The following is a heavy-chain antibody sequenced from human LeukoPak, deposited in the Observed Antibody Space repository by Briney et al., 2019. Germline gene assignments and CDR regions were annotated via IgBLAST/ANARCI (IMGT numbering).Heavy chain of an antibody. Sequence: PSETLSLTCAVDGGSFSGYYWRWIRQPPGKGLELIGSINHSGSTNYNPSLKSRVTISVDTSKTQFSLTLSSVTAADTAVYYCTREYSSGYYYPNAFDIWGQGTMVTVSS. CDR1: GGSFSGYY. D-gene: IGHD3-22*01. CDR3: TREYSSGYYYPNAFDI. V-gene: IGHV4-34*01. J-gene: IGHJ3*02. CDR2: INHSGST.